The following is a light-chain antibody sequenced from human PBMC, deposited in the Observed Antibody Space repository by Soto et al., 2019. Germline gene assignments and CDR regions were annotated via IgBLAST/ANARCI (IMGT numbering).Light chain of an antibody. CDR1: QDIGNY. Sequence: DIQMTHSPAALSASVGEGVTITFQASQDIGNYLNWYQQKPGKAPKLLIYETPNMEIGVPSRFSGSGSGTDFSFSISSLQPEDIATYYCQQHHSLPLTFGPGTKVDIK. CDR2: ETP. V-gene: IGKV1-33*01. CDR3: QQHHSLPLT. J-gene: IGKJ3*01.